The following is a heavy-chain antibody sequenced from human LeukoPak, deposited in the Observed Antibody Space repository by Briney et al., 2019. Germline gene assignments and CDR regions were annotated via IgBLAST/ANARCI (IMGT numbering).Heavy chain of an antibody. CDR3: ARDFAFRLDY. J-gene: IGHJ4*02. Sequence: GGSLRLSCAASGFTFSNYYMSWVRQAPGEGLEWVAKIKEDGSDKYYVGSLKGRFTISRDNAKNSLYLQMNSLRAEDTAVYYCARDFAFRLDYWGQGTLLTVSS. V-gene: IGHV3-7*04. CDR1: GFTFSNYY. D-gene: IGHD3-10*01. CDR2: IKEDGSDK.